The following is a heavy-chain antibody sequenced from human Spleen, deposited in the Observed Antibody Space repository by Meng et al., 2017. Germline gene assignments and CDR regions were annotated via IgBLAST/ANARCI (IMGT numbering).Heavy chain of an antibody. Sequence: SVKVSCKASGGTFSSYTISWVRQAPGQGLEWMGRIIPILGIANYAQKFQGRVTITADKSTSTAYMELRSLRSDDTAVYYCARGTSSWSFLFDYWGQGTLVTVSS. J-gene: IGHJ4*02. CDR3: ARGTSSWSFLFDY. D-gene: IGHD6-13*01. CDR1: GGTFSSYT. CDR2: IIPILGIA. V-gene: IGHV1-69*02.